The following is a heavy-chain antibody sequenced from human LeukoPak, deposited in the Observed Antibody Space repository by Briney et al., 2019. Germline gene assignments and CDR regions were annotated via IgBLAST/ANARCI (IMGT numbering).Heavy chain of an antibody. D-gene: IGHD2-8*02. CDR3: AGHHPRNTVDF. J-gene: IGHJ4*02. CDR2: ISDIGSI. V-gene: IGHV4-59*08. Sequence: SETLSLTCTVSGGSISIYYWSWIRQPPGKGLEWIAYISDIGSINYNPSLKGRVTISLDTSKNQFSLKLSSVAAADTAVYYCAGHHPRNTVDFWGQGTLVTVSS. CDR1: GGSISIYY.